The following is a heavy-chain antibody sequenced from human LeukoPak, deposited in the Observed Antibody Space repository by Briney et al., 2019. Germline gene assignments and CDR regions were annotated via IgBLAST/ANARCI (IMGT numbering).Heavy chain of an antibody. CDR2: IYYSGT. J-gene: IGHJ5*02. Sequence: SETLSLTCTVSSGSISDNNYFWGWIRQPPGKGLEWIGSIYYSGTYYNPSLKSRVTISVDTSKNQFSLKLSSVTAADTAVYYCATDRGYNWNDQRFDPWGQGTLVTVSS. V-gene: IGHV4-39*07. CDR1: SGSISDNNYF. D-gene: IGHD1-1*01. CDR3: ATDRGYNWNDQRFDP.